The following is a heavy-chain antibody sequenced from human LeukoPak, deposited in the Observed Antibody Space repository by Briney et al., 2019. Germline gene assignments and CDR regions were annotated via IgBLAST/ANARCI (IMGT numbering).Heavy chain of an antibody. V-gene: IGHV1-46*01. Sequence: ASVKVSCKAFGYTFTSNYMHWVRQAPGQGPEWMGVISPSGGSTTYAQKFQGRVTMTTDTSTSTAYMELRSLRSDDTAVYYCARGDIVATSEFDYWGQGTLVTVSS. CDR1: GYTFTSNY. J-gene: IGHJ4*02. CDR2: ISPSGGST. CDR3: ARGDIVATSEFDY. D-gene: IGHD5-12*01.